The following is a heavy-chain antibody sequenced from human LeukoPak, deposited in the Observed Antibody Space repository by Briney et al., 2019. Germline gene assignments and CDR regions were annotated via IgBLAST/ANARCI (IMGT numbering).Heavy chain of an antibody. CDR1: GGSINSGSYY. CDR2: IYTSGST. Sequence: SQTLSLTCTVSGGSINSGSYYWGWIRQPAGKGLEWIGRIYTSGSTNYNPSLKSRVTISVDTSKNQFSLKLSSVTAADTAVYYCARDLYYYDSSGYYLWAFDIWGQGTMVTVSS. D-gene: IGHD3-22*01. J-gene: IGHJ3*02. V-gene: IGHV4-61*02. CDR3: ARDLYYYDSSGYYLWAFDI.